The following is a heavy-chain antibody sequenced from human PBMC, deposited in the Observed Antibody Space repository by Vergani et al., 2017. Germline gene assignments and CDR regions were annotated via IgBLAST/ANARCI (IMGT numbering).Heavy chain of an antibody. D-gene: IGHD2-21*02. CDR2: IRYAGSNK. CDR1: GFTFSSYG. CDR3: AKDSVYCGGDCDYDAFDM. J-gene: IGHJ3*02. V-gene: IGHV3-30*02. Sequence: QVHLVESGGGVVQPGGSLRLSCAASGFTFSSYGMHWVRQAPGKGLEWVAFIRYAGSNKYYADSVKGRFTISRENSRNTLYLQMNSLRAEDTAVYYCAKDSVYCGGDCDYDAFDMWGQGTMVTVSS.